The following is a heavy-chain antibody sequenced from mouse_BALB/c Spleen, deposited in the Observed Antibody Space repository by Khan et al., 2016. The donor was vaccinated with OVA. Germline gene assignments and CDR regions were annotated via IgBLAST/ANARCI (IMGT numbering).Heavy chain of an antibody. V-gene: IGHV1-77*01. Sequence: QVQLQQSGTELARPGASVNLSCKASGYTFTDFYINWVKQRSGQGLEWIGEISPGSGDTYYNEKFKGKATLTADKSSSTAYMQLSSLTSEASAVXCCARRNYFGYTFAYWGQGTLVTVSA. D-gene: IGHD1-2*01. CDR2: ISPGSGDT. CDR3: ARRNYFGYTFAY. CDR1: GYTFTDFY. J-gene: IGHJ3*01.